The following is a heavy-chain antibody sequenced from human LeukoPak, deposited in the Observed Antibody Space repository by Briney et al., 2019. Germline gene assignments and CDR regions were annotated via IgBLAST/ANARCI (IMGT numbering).Heavy chain of an antibody. Sequence: GGSLRLSCAASGFTFSSYAMSWVRQAPGKGLEWVSAVSSSGGSTNYADYVKGQFTISRDNSKNTLYLQMNSLRAEDTAVYYCAKVGSIADYWGQGTLVTVSS. CDR1: GFTFSSYA. J-gene: IGHJ4*02. CDR3: AKVGSIADY. D-gene: IGHD6-13*01. CDR2: VSSSGGST. V-gene: IGHV3-23*01.